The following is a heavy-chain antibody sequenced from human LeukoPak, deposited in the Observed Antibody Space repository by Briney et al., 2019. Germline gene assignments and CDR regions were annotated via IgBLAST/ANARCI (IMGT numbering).Heavy chain of an antibody. D-gene: IGHD6-13*01. J-gene: IGHJ4*02. V-gene: IGHV4-59*08. CDR3: AGAAAGPYYFDY. CDR2: IYYSGST. CDR1: GGSISSYY. Sequence: PSETLSLTCTVSGGSISSYYWSWIRQPPGKGLEWIGYIYYSGSTNYNPSLKSRVTISVDTSKNQFSLKLSSVTAADTAVYYCAGAAAGPYYFDYWGQGTLVTVSS.